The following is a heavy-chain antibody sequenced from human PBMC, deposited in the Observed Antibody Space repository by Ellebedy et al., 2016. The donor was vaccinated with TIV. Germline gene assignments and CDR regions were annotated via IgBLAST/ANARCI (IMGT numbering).Heavy chain of an antibody. CDR1: GFIFSTYA. V-gene: IGHV3-21*04. Sequence: GESLKISCAASGFIFSTYAMSWVRQAPGKGLEWVSCISTSSSYIYYADSVKGRFTISRDNSKNTLYLQMNSLRAEDTAVYYCAKDYSGLRGLDVWGQGTTVTVSS. J-gene: IGHJ6*02. CDR3: AKDYSGLRGLDV. CDR2: ISTSSSYI. D-gene: IGHD5-12*01.